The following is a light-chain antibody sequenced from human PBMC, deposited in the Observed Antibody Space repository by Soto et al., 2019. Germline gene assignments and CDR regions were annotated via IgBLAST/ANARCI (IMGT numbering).Light chain of an antibody. J-gene: IGKJ4*01. CDR3: QHYNFYSLPLT. CDR2: KAS. Sequence: DIQMAQSPSTLSASVGDRVTITCRASQSINAWLAWYQQKPVKAPNILLYKASTVQRGVPSRFSGSGSGTDFTLTISGLQPDDCATYYCQHYNFYSLPLTFGGGTKVEIK. CDR1: QSINAW. V-gene: IGKV1-5*03.